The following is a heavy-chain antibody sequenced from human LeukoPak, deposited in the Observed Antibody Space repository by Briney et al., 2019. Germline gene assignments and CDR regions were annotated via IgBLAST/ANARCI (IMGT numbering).Heavy chain of an antibody. Sequence: SVKVSCKASGGTFSSYAISWVRQAPGQGLEWMGRIIPILSIANYAQKFQGRVTITADKSTSTAYMELSSLRSEDTAVYYCARHAAAGLYYFDYWGQGTLVTVSS. V-gene: IGHV1-69*04. CDR3: ARHAAAGLYYFDY. D-gene: IGHD6-13*01. CDR2: IIPILSIA. J-gene: IGHJ4*02. CDR1: GGTFSSYA.